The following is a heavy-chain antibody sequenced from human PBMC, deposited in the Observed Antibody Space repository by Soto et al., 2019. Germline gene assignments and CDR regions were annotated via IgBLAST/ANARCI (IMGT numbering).Heavy chain of an antibody. Sequence: QVQLVQSGAEVKKPGSSVKVSCKASGGTFSSYTISWVRQAPGQGLEWMGRIIPILGIANYAQKFQGRVTITVDKSMSTAYMELRSLRSEDTAVYYCARDGLGILLWLSRGGLFDPWGQGNLVTVSS. CDR2: IIPILGIA. CDR1: GGTFSSYT. CDR3: ARDGLGILLWLSRGGLFDP. V-gene: IGHV1-69*08. J-gene: IGHJ5*02. D-gene: IGHD5-18*01.